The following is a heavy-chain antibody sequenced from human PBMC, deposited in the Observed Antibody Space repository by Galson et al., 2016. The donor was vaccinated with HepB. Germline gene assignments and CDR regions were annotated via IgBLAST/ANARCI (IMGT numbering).Heavy chain of an antibody. J-gene: IGHJ4*02. Sequence: SETLSLTCAVYGGSFGDNFWSWIRQAPGKGLEWIGEINHSGRTNYNPSLKSRVAISVDMSKNQFSLKLRSVTAADTAVYFCAFPYDSSAFDYWGQGSLVTVSS. V-gene: IGHV4-34*01. CDR3: AFPYDSSAFDY. D-gene: IGHD3-22*01. CDR1: GGSFGDNF. CDR2: INHSGRT.